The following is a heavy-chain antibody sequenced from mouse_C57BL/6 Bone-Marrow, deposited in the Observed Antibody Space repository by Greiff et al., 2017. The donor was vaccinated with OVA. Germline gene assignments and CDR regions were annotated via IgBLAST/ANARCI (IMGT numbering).Heavy chain of an antibody. CDR2: IHPNSGST. CDR3: ARRGIYYYGSSYAWFAY. V-gene: IGHV1-64*01. Sequence: QVQLQQPGAELVKPGASVKLSCKASGYTFTSYWMHWVKQRPGQGLEWIGMIHPNSGSTNYNEKFKSKATLTVDKSSSTAYMQLSSLTSEDSAVYYCARRGIYYYGSSYAWFAYWGKGTLVTVSA. J-gene: IGHJ3*01. D-gene: IGHD1-1*01. CDR1: GYTFTSYW.